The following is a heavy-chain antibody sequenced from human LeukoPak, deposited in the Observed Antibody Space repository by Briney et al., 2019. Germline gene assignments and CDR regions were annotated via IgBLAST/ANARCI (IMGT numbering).Heavy chain of an antibody. V-gene: IGHV3-23*01. CDR1: GFTFSSYA. D-gene: IGHD2-2*01. CDR3: ANFRPGGYCGSPSCYGSVVY. CDR2: ISGGGSST. Sequence: GGSLRLSCAASGFTFSSYAITWVRQAPGKGLEWVSAISGGGSSTYYADSVKGRFTISRDNSKNTLYLQMNNLGAEDTAVYYCANFRPGGYCGSPSCYGSVVYWGQGALVTVSS. J-gene: IGHJ4*02.